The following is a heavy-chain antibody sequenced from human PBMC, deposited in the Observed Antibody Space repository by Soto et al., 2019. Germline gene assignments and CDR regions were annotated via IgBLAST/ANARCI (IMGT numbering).Heavy chain of an antibody. Sequence: QVQLVESGGGWVPPGGSLSLSCAGSGFTFGDSYMSWIRQAPGKGLEWLSYISPGSRYPAYADSVKGRFTISRDNAKRSLYLQMMSLTAEDTAIYYCVRGGGGGLFDPWGQGTMVTGSS. J-gene: IGHJ5*02. CDR2: ISPGSRYP. CDR1: GFTFGDSY. V-gene: IGHV3-11*06. D-gene: IGHD2-15*01. CDR3: VRGGGGGLFDP.